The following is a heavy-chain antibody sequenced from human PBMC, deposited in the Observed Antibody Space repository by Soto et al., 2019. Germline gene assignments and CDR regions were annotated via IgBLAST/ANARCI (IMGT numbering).Heavy chain of an antibody. CDR1: GFTFSSYD. Sequence: EVQLVESGGGLVQPGGSLRLSCAASGFTFSSYDMHWVRQATGKGLEWVSAIGTAGDTYYPGSVKGRFTISRENAENSLYLQMNSLRAGDTAVYYCARTTVTENYYGMDVWGQGTTVTVSS. J-gene: IGHJ6*02. D-gene: IGHD4-17*01. CDR2: IGTAGDT. V-gene: IGHV3-13*01. CDR3: ARTTVTENYYGMDV.